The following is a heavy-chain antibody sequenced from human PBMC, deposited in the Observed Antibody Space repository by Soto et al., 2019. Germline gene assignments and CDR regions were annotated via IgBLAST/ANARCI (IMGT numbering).Heavy chain of an antibody. CDR2: ISAYNGNA. CDR1: GCTFTSYG. V-gene: IGHV1-18*01. D-gene: IGHD5-12*01. J-gene: IGHJ4*02. Sequence: ASVKVSCKASGCTFTSYGISWLRQAPGQGLEWMGWISAYNGNANYAQKFQGRVTITADTSTSTAYMELSSLRSEDTAVYYCARDSPRGYSGYDNLTVDYWGQGTLVTVSS. CDR3: ARDSPRGYSGYDNLTVDY.